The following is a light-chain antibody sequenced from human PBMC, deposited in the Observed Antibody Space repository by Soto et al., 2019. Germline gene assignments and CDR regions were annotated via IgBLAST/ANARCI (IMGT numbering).Light chain of an antibody. Sequence: DIQMNQSPSILSASLGDRVTITCRASQSISSWLAWYQQKPGKAPNLLIHKASHLESGVPSRFSGSGSGTEFTLTISSLQPGDFATYFCQHYNTYPWTFGRGTKV. V-gene: IGKV1-5*03. CDR1: QSISSW. CDR3: QHYNTYPWT. CDR2: KAS. J-gene: IGKJ1*01.